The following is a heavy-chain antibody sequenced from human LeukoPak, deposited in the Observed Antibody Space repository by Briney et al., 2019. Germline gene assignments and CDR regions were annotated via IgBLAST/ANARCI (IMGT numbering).Heavy chain of an antibody. V-gene: IGHV3-23*01. CDR3: AKIFHTDGYYLGEHLFDA. CDR2: ISGSGGST. J-gene: IGHJ5*02. CDR1: GFTFNNYA. D-gene: IGHD3-22*01. Sequence: GGSLRLSCAASGFTFNNYAMRWVRQAPGKGPEWLSAISGSGGSTTDADSVKGRFTTSRDNSKSTLYLQMNSLRAEDTAIYYCAKIFHTDGYYLGEHLFDAWGQGTLVTVSS.